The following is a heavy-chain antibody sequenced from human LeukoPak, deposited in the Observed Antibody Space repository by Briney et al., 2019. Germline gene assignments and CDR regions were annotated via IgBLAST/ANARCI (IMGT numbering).Heavy chain of an antibody. CDR3: GRHVNTAHDLDRFDP. J-gene: IGHJ5*02. CDR2: IYTSGST. CDR1: GGSISSGSYY. Sequence: NPSETLSLTCTVSGGSISSGSYYWSWIRQPAGKGLEWIGRIYTSGSTNYNPSLKSRVTISVDTSKNQLSLKLSSVTAADTAMYYCGRHVNTAHDLDRFDPWGQGTLVTVSS. V-gene: IGHV4-61*02. D-gene: IGHD3-3*01.